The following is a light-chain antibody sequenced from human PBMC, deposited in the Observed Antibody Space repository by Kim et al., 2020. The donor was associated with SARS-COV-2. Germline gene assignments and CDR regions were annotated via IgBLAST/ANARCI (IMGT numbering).Light chain of an antibody. Sequence: ALGQTVRITCQGDSLRSYYASWYQQKPGQAPVLVIYGKNNRPSGIPDRFSGSGSGNTASLTITGAQAEDEADYYCNSRDSSGNLVVFGGGTQLTVL. J-gene: IGLJ2*01. CDR1: SLRSYY. CDR3: NSRDSSGNLVV. CDR2: GKN. V-gene: IGLV3-19*01.